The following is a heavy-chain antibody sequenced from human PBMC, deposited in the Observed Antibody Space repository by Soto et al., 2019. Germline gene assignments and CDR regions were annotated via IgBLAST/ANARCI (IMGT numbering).Heavy chain of an antibody. V-gene: IGHV3-23*01. CDR3: AKETYSGSSRFDY. J-gene: IGHJ4*02. Sequence: PGGSLRLSCAASGFTFSNSAMSWVRQAPGKGLDWVSSISDSGVSTYYADSVKGRFTISRDNSKSTLYLQMNSLRAEDTAVYYCAKETYSGSSRFDYWGQGTLVTVSS. CDR2: ISDSGVST. CDR1: GFTFSNSA. D-gene: IGHD1-26*01.